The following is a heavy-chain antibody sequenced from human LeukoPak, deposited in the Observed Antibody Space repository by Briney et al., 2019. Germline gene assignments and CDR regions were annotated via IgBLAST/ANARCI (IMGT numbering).Heavy chain of an antibody. CDR1: GFTFSSYA. D-gene: IGHD5-18*01. V-gene: IGHV3-23*01. J-gene: IGHJ4*02. Sequence: PGGSLRLSCAASGFTFSSYAMSWVRQAPGEGLQWVSGISGSGSGTYYADSVRGRFTISRDNSKNTLYLQMNSLRAEDTAVYLCAKDRTTWIQLWLLDYWGQGTLVTVSS. CDR2: ISGSGSGT. CDR3: AKDRTTWIQLWLLDY.